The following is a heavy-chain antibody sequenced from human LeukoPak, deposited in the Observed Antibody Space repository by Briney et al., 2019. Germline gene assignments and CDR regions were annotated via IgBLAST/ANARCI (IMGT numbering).Heavy chain of an antibody. Sequence: SETLSLTCTVSGGSISSYSWSWIRQPPGKGLEWIGYIYYSGSTNYNPSLKSRVTISVDTSKNQFSLKLSSVTAADTAVYYCARNNDLWSGYQKYYFDYWGQGTVDSVSS. D-gene: IGHD3-3*01. CDR3: ARNNDLWSGYQKYYFDY. J-gene: IGHJ4*02. V-gene: IGHV4-59*01. CDR1: GGSISSYS. CDR2: IYYSGST.